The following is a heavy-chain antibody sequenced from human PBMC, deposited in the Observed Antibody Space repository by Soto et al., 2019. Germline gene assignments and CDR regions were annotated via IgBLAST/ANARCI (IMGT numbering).Heavy chain of an antibody. Sequence: SETLCLTCTLSVGSIISRIYYLGCIRQPPWKWLEVIGSIYYSGSTYYNPSLKSRVTISVDTSKNQFSLKLSSVTAADTAVYYCARPSRDFWTGYSPYYYYAMEVCGKGNTVNVS. CDR3: ARPSRDFWTGYSPYYYYAMEV. CDR1: VGSIISRIYY. V-gene: IGHV4-39*01. D-gene: IGHD3-3*01. J-gene: IGHJ6*04. CDR2: IYYSGST.